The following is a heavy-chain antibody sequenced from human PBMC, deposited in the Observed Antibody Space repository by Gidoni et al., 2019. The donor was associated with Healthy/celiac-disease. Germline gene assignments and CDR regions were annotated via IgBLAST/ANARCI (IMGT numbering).Heavy chain of an antibody. Sequence: EVQLLESGGGLLQPGGSLILSCAASGFPFSSYAMSWVRQAPGKGLEWVSAISGSGGSTYYADSVKGRFTISRDNSKNTLYLQMNSMRAEDTAVYYCAKGPSGYHDFDYWGQGTLVTVSS. V-gene: IGHV3-23*01. CDR1: GFPFSSYA. D-gene: IGHD3-22*01. J-gene: IGHJ4*02. CDR2: ISGSGGST. CDR3: AKGPSGYHDFDY.